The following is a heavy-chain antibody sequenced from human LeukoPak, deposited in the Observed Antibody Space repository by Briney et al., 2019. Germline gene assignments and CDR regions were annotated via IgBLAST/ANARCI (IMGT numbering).Heavy chain of an antibody. CDR3: TRSGRGGAFDI. D-gene: IGHD1-26*01. J-gene: IGHJ3*02. CDR2: IYSDGGRT. V-gene: IGHV3-74*01. Sequence: GSLRLSCAASGFTFSSYWMHWVRQAPGKGLVWVSRIYSDGGRTDYADSVKGRFTISGENAKNTLYLQMNSLRDEDTAVYYCTRSGRGGAFDIWGQGTRVTVSS. CDR1: GFTFSSYW.